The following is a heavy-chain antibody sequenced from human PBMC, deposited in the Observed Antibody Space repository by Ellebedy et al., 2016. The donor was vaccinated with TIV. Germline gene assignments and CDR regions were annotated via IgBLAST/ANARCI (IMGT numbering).Heavy chain of an antibody. Sequence: AASVKVSCNASGYTFTTYAMHWVRQAPGQRLEWMAWINAGNGNTKYSQKFQGRVTITRDTSATTVYMELSSLRSEDTAVDYCAKQGGYSYGSPFDYWGQGTLVTVSS. CDR3: AKQGGYSYGSPFDY. V-gene: IGHV1-3*01. D-gene: IGHD5-18*01. CDR2: INAGNGNT. J-gene: IGHJ4*02. CDR1: GYTFTTYA.